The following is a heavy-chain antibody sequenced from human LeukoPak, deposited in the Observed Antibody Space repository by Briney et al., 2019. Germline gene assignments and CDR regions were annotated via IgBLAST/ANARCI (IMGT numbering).Heavy chain of an antibody. D-gene: IGHD2-2*01. Sequence: TPGGSLRLSCAASGLTFSDYYMNWIRQAPGKGLEWVSYISSSASTIYYADSVKGRFTISRDNAKKSLYLLMNSLRAEDTAVYYCARGRSGRSTSWAPEYYFDYWGQGTLVPVSS. J-gene: IGHJ4*02. CDR1: GLTFSDYY. CDR2: ISSSASTI. CDR3: ARGRSGRSTSWAPEYYFDY. V-gene: IGHV3-11*01.